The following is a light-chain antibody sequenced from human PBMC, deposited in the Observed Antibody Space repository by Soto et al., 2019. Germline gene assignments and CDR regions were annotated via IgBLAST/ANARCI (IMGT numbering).Light chain of an antibody. Sequence: EIVLTQSPGTLSLSLGEGATLSCRASQSVSSNYLAWYQQKPDQAPRLLIYGASSRATGIPDRFSGSGSGTDFTLTISRLEPEDFAVYYCQQYCNSPPWTFGQGTKVEIK. J-gene: IGKJ1*01. CDR3: QQYCNSPPWT. CDR1: QSVSSNY. CDR2: GAS. V-gene: IGKV3-20*01.